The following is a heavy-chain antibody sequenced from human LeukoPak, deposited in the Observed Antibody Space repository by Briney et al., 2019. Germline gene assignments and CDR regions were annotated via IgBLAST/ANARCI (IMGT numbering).Heavy chain of an antibody. CDR2: ISYDGSNK. V-gene: IGHV3-30-3*01. D-gene: IGHD6-19*01. Sequence: PGGSLRLSCAASGFTFSNYAMHWVRQAPGKGLEWVAIISYDGSNKFYVDSVKGRFTISRDNSKNTLYLQMNSLRAEDTAMYYCARDYQWLEAFDIWGQGTMVTVSS. CDR1: GFTFSNYA. J-gene: IGHJ3*02. CDR3: ARDYQWLEAFDI.